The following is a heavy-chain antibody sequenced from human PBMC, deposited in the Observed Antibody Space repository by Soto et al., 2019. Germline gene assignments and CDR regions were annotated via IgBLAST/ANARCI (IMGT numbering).Heavy chain of an antibody. J-gene: IGHJ5*02. Sequence: PETLSLTCGVSGGTVASSHWWSWVRQSPGGGLEWIGNVYHTGDTNFNPSLQSRVTISVDKSNNQFSLRLNSLTAADTAVYFCAREIVTAGGNNYFDPWGPGTLVTVSS. CDR1: GGTVASSHW. CDR2: VYHTGDT. V-gene: IGHV4-4*01. CDR3: AREIVTAGGNNYFDP. D-gene: IGHD2-21*02.